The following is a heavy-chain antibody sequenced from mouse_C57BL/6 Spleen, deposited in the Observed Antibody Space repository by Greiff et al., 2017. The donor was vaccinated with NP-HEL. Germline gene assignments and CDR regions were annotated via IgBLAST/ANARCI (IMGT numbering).Heavy chain of an antibody. Sequence: QVQLQQPGAEFVMPGASVKLSCQASGYTFTSYWMHWVKQRPGQGLEWIGEIDTSDSSTNYNQKLQGKSTLTVDKSSSTAYMQLSSLTSEDCAVYYCARDYGSSSDYGGQGTTLTVSS. CDR3: ARDYGSSSDY. CDR1: GYTFTSYW. D-gene: IGHD1-1*01. V-gene: IGHV1-69*01. J-gene: IGHJ2*01. CDR2: IDTSDSST.